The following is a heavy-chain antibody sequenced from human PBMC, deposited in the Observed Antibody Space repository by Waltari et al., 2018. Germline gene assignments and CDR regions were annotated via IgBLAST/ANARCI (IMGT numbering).Heavy chain of an antibody. Sequence: GGSLRLSCAASGFTLSDYVMTWVRQTPGKGLEWVSSITGRGSNTYYADSVKGRFSISRDNSKNTLYLQMDSLRVGDTAMYYCARGYLRGWEQIGHWGQGTLVTVSS. D-gene: IGHD6-19*01. CDR3: ARGYLRGWEQIGH. J-gene: IGHJ1*01. CDR1: GFTLSDYV. CDR2: ITGRGSNT. V-gene: IGHV3-23*01.